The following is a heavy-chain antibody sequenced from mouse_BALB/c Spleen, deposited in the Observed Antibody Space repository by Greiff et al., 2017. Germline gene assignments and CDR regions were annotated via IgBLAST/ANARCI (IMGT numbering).Heavy chain of an antibody. V-gene: IGHV5-4*02. CDR1: GFTFSDYY. Sequence: EVNVVESGGGLVKPGGSLKLSCAASGFTFSDYYMYWVRQTPEKRLEWVATISDGGSYTYYPDSVKGRFTISRDNAKNNLYLQMSSLKSEDTAMYYCARDGYDGRTGFAYWGQGTLVTVSA. CDR2: ISDGGSYT. J-gene: IGHJ3*01. CDR3: ARDGYDGRTGFAY. D-gene: IGHD2-14*01.